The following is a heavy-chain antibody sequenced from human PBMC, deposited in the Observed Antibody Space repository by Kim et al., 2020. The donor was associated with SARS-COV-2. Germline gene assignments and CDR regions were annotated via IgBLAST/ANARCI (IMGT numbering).Heavy chain of an antibody. CDR2: IYYSGST. V-gene: IGHV4-30-4*01. Sequence: SETLSLTCTVSGGSISSGDYYWSWIRRPPGKGLEWIGYIYYSGSTYYNPSLKSRITMSVDTSNNQFSLKLSSVTAADTAVYYCARVALAGYVDPWGQGTLVTVSS. CDR3: ARVALAGYVDP. CDR1: GGSISSGDYY. J-gene: IGHJ5*02. D-gene: IGHD6-13*01.